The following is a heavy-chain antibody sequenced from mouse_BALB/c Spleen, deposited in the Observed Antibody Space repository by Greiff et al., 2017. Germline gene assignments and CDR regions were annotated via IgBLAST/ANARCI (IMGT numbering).Heavy chain of an antibody. CDR1: GFTFSNYW. CDR2: IRLKSNNYAT. CDR3: TRNEDYVVAMDY. D-gene: IGHD1-1*01. Sequence: DVHLVESGGGLVQPGGSLKLSCVASGFTFSNYWMNWVRQSPEKGLEWVAEIRLKSNNYATHYAETVKGRFTISRDDSKTSVYLQMNNLRAEDTGIYYCTRNEDYVVAMDYWGQGTSVTVSS. J-gene: IGHJ4*01. V-gene: IGHV6-6*02.